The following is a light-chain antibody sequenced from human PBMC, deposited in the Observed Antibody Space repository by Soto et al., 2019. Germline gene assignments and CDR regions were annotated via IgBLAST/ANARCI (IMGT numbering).Light chain of an antibody. CDR3: QQYGSSLLYT. J-gene: IGKJ2*01. Sequence: EIVLTQSPGTLSLSPGERATLSCRASQSVSSSYLAWYQQKPGQAPRLLIYGASSRATRIPDRFSGSGSGTDFTLTISRLEPEDFAVYYCQQYGSSLLYTFGQGTKLEIK. CDR2: GAS. V-gene: IGKV3-20*01. CDR1: QSVSSSY.